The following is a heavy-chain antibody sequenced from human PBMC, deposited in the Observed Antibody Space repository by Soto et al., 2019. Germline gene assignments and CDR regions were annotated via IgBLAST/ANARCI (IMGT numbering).Heavy chain of an antibody. V-gene: IGHV3-15*05. Sequence: GSLRLSCAGSGFIFGDAWLSRVRQAPGKGLEWVGRVKRKSDGETTDYAAPVTGRFTISRDDSKPTVYLQMNSLKIEDTGIYYCVAGSPFEYWGQGTLVTVSS. CDR3: VAGSPFEY. CDR1: GFIFGDAW. J-gene: IGHJ4*02. CDR2: VKRKSDGETT. D-gene: IGHD1-26*01.